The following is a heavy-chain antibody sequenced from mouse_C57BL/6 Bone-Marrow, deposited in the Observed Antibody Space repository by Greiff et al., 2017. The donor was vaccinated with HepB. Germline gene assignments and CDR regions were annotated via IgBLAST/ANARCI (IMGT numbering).Heavy chain of an antibody. CDR3: ARGVYYSTFAY. D-gene: IGHD1-1*01. J-gene: IGHJ3*01. CDR1: GYAFTNYL. V-gene: IGHV1-54*01. CDR2: INPGSGGT. Sequence: VQLQQSGAELVRPGTSVKVSCKASGYAFTNYLIEWVKQRPGQGLEWIGVINPGSGGTNYNEKFKGKATLTADKSSSTAYMQLSSLTSEDSAVYFCARGVYYSTFAYWGQGTLVTVSA.